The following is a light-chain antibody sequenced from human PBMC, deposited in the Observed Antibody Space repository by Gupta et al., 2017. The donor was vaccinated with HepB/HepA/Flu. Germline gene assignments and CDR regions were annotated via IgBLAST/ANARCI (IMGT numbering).Light chain of an antibody. CDR2: DVT. CDR3: SSYAGTNTVM. V-gene: IGLV2-14*03. CDR1: SSYPGGFYY. Sequence: QSALTQPASLSGSPGQSNTISCPGISSYPGGFYYVSWYQQLPGTAPKFIIYDVTYRPSGVSHRFSSSRSGNTASLTISGVQADDEGYYYCSSYAGTNTVMFGGGTKLTVL. J-gene: IGLJ3*02.